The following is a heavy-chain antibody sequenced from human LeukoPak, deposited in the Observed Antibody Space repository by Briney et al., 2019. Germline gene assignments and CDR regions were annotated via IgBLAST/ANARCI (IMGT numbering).Heavy chain of an antibody. Sequence: GGSLRLSCEASGFTFSSYNMNWVRQSPGKGLEWVSCISSGSSYIYYADSVKGRFTISRDNAKNSLYLQMNSLRAEDTAVYYCARLVGATDSPSDYWGQGSLVTVSS. CDR3: ARLVGATDSPSDY. CDR2: ISSGSSYI. D-gene: IGHD1-26*01. V-gene: IGHV3-21*01. J-gene: IGHJ4*02. CDR1: GFTFSSYN.